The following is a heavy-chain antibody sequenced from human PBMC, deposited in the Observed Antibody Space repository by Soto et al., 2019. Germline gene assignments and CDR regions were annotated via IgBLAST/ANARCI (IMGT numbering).Heavy chain of an antibody. Sequence: SETLSLTCAVSGGSFTSNNWWTWVRQPPGQGLEWIGEIYRTGSTNYNPSLKSRVTISLDKSENQFSLKVTSLTAADTAVYYCASRDPGTSVDYWGQGTMVTVSS. J-gene: IGHJ4*02. CDR1: GGSFTSNNW. CDR2: IYRTGST. CDR3: ASRDPGTSVDY. D-gene: IGHD1-7*01. V-gene: IGHV4-4*02.